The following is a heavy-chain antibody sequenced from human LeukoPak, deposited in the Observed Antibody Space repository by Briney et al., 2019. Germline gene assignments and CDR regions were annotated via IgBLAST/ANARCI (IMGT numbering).Heavy chain of an antibody. CDR2: IYYSGST. CDR3: ARSWGEQLVHRMAFDI. Sequence: SETLSLTCTVSGGSISSSSYYWGWIRQPPGKGLEWIGSIYYSGSTYYNPSLKSRVTISVDTSKNQFSLKLSSVTAADTAVYYCARSWGEQLVHRMAFDIWGQGTMVTVSS. V-gene: IGHV4-39*07. CDR1: GGSISSSSYY. D-gene: IGHD6-6*01. J-gene: IGHJ3*02.